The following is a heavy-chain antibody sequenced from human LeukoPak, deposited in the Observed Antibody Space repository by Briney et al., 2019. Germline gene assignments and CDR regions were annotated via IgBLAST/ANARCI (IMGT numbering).Heavy chain of an antibody. CDR3: ARGAYNSDPTAFDI. D-gene: IGHD1-1*01. J-gene: IGHJ3*02. Sequence: GGSLRLSCAASGFTLGRYSMNWVRQAPGKGLEWVAYITSSSSAIYYADSVKGRFTISRDNARNSLNLQMSSLRDEDTAVFYCARGAYNSDPTAFDIWGQGTMVTVSS. V-gene: IGHV3-48*02. CDR2: ITSSSSAI. CDR1: GFTLGRYS.